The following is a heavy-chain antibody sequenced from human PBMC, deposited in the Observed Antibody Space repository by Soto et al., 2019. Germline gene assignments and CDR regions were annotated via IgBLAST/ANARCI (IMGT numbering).Heavy chain of an antibody. V-gene: IGHV5-10-1*01. CDR2: IDPSDSYT. J-gene: IGHJ4*02. D-gene: IGHD6-19*01. CDR3: ARHGPYSSGWLFDY. CDR1: GYSFTSYW. Sequence: GASLKISCKGSGYSFTSYWISWVRQMPGKCLEWMGRIDPSDSYTNYSPSFQGHVTISADKSISTAYLQWSSLKASDTAMYYCARHGPYSSGWLFDYWGQGTLVTVSS.